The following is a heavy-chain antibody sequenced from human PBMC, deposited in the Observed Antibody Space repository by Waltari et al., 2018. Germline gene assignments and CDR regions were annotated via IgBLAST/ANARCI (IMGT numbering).Heavy chain of an antibody. Sequence: QVQLQESGPGLVKPSETLSLTCTVSGGSISSSYWRWIRLPAGKGLEWIGRIYTSGSTNYNPSLKSRVTMSVDTSKNQFSLKLSSVTAADTAVYYCARVSRRVSERGDYYYGMDVWGQGTTVTVSS. J-gene: IGHJ6*02. CDR3: ARVSRRVSERGDYYYGMDV. V-gene: IGHV4-4*07. CDR1: GGSISSSY. D-gene: IGHD1-1*01. CDR2: IYTSGST.